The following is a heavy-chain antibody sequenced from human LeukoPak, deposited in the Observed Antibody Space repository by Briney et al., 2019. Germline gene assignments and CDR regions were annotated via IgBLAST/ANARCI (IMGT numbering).Heavy chain of an antibody. J-gene: IGHJ3*02. CDR3: ARLEGSSGSDAFDI. CDR1: GGSISSSSYC. CDR2: IYYSGST. V-gene: IGHV4-39*05. Sequence: SETPSLTCTVSGGSISSSSYCWGWIRQPPGKGLEWIGSIYYSGSTYYNPSLKSRVTISVDTSKNQFSLKLSSVTAADTAVYYCARLEGSSGSDAFDIWGQGTMVTVSS. D-gene: IGHD3-22*01.